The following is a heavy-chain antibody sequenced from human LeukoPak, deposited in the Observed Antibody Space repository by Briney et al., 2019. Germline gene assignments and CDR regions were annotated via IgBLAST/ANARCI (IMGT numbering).Heavy chain of an antibody. CDR2: ISAYNGNT. V-gene: IGHV1-18*01. CDR1: GYTFTIYG. Sequence: ASVKVSCKASGYTFTIYGISWVRQAPGQGLEWMGWISAYNGNTNYAQKLQGRVTMTTDTSTSTAYMELRSLRSDDTAVYYCARGLTHPRTSHSRGGMDVWGQGTTVTASS. J-gene: IGHJ6*02. D-gene: IGHD2-2*01. CDR3: ARGLTHPRTSHSRGGMDV.